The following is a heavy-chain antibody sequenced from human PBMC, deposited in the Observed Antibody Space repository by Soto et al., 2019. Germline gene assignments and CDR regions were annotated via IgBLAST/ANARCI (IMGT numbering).Heavy chain of an antibody. CDR3: AREARGSAEIL. CDR1: GFTFSSYA. Sequence: QVQLVESGGGVVQPGRSLRLSCAASGFTFSSYAMHWVRQAPGKGLEWVAVISYGGSNKYYADSVKGRFTISRDNSKNTLYLQMNSLRAEDTAVYYCAREARGSAEILWGQGTLVTVSS. D-gene: IGHD6-6*01. J-gene: IGHJ4*02. V-gene: IGHV3-30-3*01. CDR2: ISYGGSNK.